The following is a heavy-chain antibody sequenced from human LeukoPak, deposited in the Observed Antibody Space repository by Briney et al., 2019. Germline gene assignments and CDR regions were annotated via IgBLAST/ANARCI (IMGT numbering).Heavy chain of an antibody. CDR3: ARGSGYSSGWALSP. V-gene: IGHV1-2*02. CDR1: GYTFSDFH. Sequence: ASVKVSCKASGYTFSDFHMHWVRQAPGQGLEWMGWINPKSGGTNYAQKFQGRVTMTRDTSISTVYMELSRLRSDDTAVYYCARGSGYSSGWALSPWGQGTLVTVSS. D-gene: IGHD6-19*01. CDR2: INPKSGGT. J-gene: IGHJ5*02.